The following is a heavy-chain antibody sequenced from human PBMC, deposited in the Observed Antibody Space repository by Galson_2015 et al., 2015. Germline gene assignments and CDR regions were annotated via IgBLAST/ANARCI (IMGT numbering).Heavy chain of an antibody. Sequence: SETLSLTCTVSGGSISIYCWSWIRQPPGQGLEWIGYIYYSGSTNYNPSLKSRVTISVDTSKNQFSLKLSSVTAADTAVYYCAREIKELLWFGELTRFDPWGQGTLVTVSS. CDR1: GGSISIYC. CDR3: AREIKELLWFGELTRFDP. CDR2: IYYSGST. D-gene: IGHD3-10*01. J-gene: IGHJ5*02. V-gene: IGHV4-59*01.